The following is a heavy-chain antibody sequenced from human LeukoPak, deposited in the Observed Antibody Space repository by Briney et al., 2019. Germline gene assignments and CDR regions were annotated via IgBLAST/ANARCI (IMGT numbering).Heavy chain of an antibody. D-gene: IGHD3-10*01. J-gene: IGHJ3*02. V-gene: IGHV3-23*01. Sequence: PGGSLRLSCAASGLTFSTYGMSWVRQAPGKGLEWVSSIPGSYIYTYYADSVKGRFTISRDNSKNTLYLQMNSLRAEDTAVYYCAKDPKELLWFGDPKGDAFDIWGQGTMVTVSS. CDR3: AKDPKELLWFGDPKGDAFDI. CDR1: GLTFSTYG. CDR2: IPGSYIYT.